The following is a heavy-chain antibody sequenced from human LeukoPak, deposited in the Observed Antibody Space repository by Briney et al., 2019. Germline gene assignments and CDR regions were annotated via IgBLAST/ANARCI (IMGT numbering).Heavy chain of an antibody. J-gene: IGHJ4*02. Sequence: PGGSLRLSCAASGFTFSSYSMNWVRQAPGKGLEWVSSISSSSSYIYYADSVKGRFTISRDNAKNSLYLQMNSLRAEDTAVYYCARDEKRYCSGGSCPAYFGYWGQGTLVTVSS. V-gene: IGHV3-21*04. CDR3: ARDEKRYCSGGSCPAYFGY. D-gene: IGHD2-15*01. CDR1: GFTFSSYS. CDR2: ISSSSSYI.